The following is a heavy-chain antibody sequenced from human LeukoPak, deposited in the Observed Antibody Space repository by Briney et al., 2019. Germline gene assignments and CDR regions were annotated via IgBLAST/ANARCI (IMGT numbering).Heavy chain of an antibody. D-gene: IGHD3-22*01. J-gene: IGHJ4*02. V-gene: IGHV3-23*01. CDR3: AKDAGYYDSSASDY. CDR2: ISGSGGST. Sequence: GGSLRLSWAASRFTFSNYAMSWVRQAPGKGLEWVSTISGSGGSTYYADSVKGRFTISRDNSKNTLYLQMNSLRAEDTAVYYCAKDAGYYDSSASDYWGQGSLVTVSS. CDR1: RFTFSNYA.